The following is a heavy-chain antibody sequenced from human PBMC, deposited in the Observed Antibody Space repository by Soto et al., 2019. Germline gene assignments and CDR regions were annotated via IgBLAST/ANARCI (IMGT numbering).Heavy chain of an antibody. V-gene: IGHV1-18*01. D-gene: IGHD2-15*01. CDR1: GYTFTSYG. CDR3: ARDRVVVAATALGVNGMDV. Sequence: QVQLVQSGAEVKKPGASVKVSCKASGYTFTSYGISWVRQAPGQGLEWMGWISAYNGNTNYAQKLQGRVPMTTDTSTSTAYMELRSLRSDDTAVYYCARDRVVVAATALGVNGMDVWGQGTTVTVSS. J-gene: IGHJ6*02. CDR2: ISAYNGNT.